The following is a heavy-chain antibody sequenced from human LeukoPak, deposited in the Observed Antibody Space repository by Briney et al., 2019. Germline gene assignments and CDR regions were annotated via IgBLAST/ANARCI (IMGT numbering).Heavy chain of an antibody. CDR1: GGTFSSYA. V-gene: IGHV1-18*01. D-gene: IGHD5/OR15-5a*01. Sequence: ASVKVSCKASGGTFSSYAISWVRQAPGRGLEWMGWISAYNGNTDYAQKLQGRVTMTTDTSTSTAYMELRSLRFDDTAMYYCARGGSVHYYGVDVWGQGTTVTVSS. CDR3: ARGGSVHYYGVDV. J-gene: IGHJ6*02. CDR2: ISAYNGNT.